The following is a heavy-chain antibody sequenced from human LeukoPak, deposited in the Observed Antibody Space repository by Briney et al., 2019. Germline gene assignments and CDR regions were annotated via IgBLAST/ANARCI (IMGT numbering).Heavy chain of an antibody. CDR3: ARIVAICSSTSCYDV. V-gene: IGHV1-69*13. D-gene: IGHD2-2*01. CDR2: IIPIFGTA. CDR1: GGTFSSYA. J-gene: IGHJ6*04. Sequence: GASVKVSCKASGGTFSSYAISWVRQAPGQGLEWMGGIIPIFGTANYAQKFQGRVTITADESTSTAYMELSSLRSEDTAVYYCARIVAICSSTSCYDVWGKETTVTVSS.